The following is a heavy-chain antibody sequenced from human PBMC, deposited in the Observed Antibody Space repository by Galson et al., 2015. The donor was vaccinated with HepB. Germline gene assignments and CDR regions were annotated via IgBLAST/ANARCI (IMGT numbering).Heavy chain of an antibody. CDR3: ARHFLDTTMGPYDS. CDR1: GYSFTSYW. D-gene: IGHD5-18*01. Sequence: QSGAEVKKPGESLKISCKGSGYSFTSYWIAWVRQMPGKGLEWLGIINPDDSHTEYSPSFQGQVTFSADKSISTAYLHWIGLKASDTAMYYCARHFLDTTMGPYDSWGQGTLVTVSS. CDR2: INPDDSHT. V-gene: IGHV5-51*01. J-gene: IGHJ4*02.